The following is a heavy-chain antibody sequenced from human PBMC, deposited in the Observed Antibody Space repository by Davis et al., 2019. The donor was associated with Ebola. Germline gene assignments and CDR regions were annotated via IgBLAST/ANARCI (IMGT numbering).Heavy chain of an antibody. CDR3: ARLERTYYYDSSGYGALSYFDY. J-gene: IGHJ4*02. V-gene: IGHV4-34*01. D-gene: IGHD3-22*01. CDR2: INHSGST. Sequence: ESLKISCSASGFTYNNYAMGWVRQPPGKGLEWIGEINHSGSTNYSPSLKSRVTISVDTSKNQFSLKLSSVTAADTAVYYCARLERTYYYDSSGYGALSYFDYWGQGTLVAVSS. CDR1: GFTYNNYA.